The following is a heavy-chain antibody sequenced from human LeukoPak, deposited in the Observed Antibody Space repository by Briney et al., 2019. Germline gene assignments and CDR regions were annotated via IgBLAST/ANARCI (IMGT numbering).Heavy chain of an antibody. CDR1: GFTFSSYW. Sequence: GGSLRLSCAASGFTFSSYWMSWVRQAPGKGREWVANIKQDGSEKYYVDSVKGRFTISRDNAKNSLYLQMNSLRAEDTAVYYCARVIGPDSSSSHYFDYWGQGTLVTVSS. CDR3: ARVIGPDSSSSHYFDY. V-gene: IGHV3-7*01. CDR2: IKQDGSEK. D-gene: IGHD6-6*01. J-gene: IGHJ4*02.